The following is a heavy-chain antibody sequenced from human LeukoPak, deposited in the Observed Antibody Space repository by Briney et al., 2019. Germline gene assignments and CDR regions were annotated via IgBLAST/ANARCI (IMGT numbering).Heavy chain of an antibody. J-gene: IGHJ4*02. CDR3: ARGYMGTTDY. V-gene: IGHV6-1*01. CDR2: TYYRSKWNK. D-gene: IGHD1-7*01. CDR1: GDSVSSNSAA. Sequence: PSQTLSLTCAISGDSVSSNSAAWNWIRQSPSRGLEWLGRTYYRSKWNKNYAASVKSRITTNPDTSKNQLSLQLNSVTPEDTAVYYCARGYMGTTDYWGQGTLVIVSS.